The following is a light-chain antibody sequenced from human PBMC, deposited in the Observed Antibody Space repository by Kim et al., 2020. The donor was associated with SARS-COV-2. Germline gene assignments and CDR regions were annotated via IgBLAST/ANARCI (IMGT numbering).Light chain of an antibody. V-gene: IGLV2-8*01. CDR2: EVS. CDR3: SSYTDSDTLI. CDR1: NSDIGRFND. J-gene: IGLJ2*01. Sequence: GQSVTISGTGTNSDIGRFNDVSWYQKHPGRAPKLITYEVSRRPSGVPVRFSGSKSANTASLTVSGLQAEDEADYYCSSYTDSDTLIFGGGTQLTVL.